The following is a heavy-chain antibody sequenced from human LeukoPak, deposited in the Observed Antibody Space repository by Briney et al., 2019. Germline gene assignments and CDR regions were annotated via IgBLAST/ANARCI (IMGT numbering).Heavy chain of an antibody. Sequence: GGSLRLSCAGSGFTFSSYAMHWVRQAPGKGLEYVSAISSNGGTTYYANSVKGRFIISRDNSKNTLYLQMGSLRAEDMAVYYCARAFCNGASCKNPFDYWGQGILVTVSS. J-gene: IGHJ4*02. D-gene: IGHD2-15*01. CDR2: ISSNGGTT. V-gene: IGHV3-64*01. CDR1: GFTFSSYA. CDR3: ARAFCNGASCKNPFDY.